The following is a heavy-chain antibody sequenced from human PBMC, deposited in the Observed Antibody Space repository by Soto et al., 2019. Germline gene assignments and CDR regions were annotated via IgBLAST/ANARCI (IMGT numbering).Heavy chain of an antibody. J-gene: IGHJ4*02. CDR1: GGSISSGGYY. CDR2: IYYSGST. D-gene: IGHD3-22*01. CDR3: ARIPTYYYDRRDFDY. V-gene: IGHV4-31*03. Sequence: QVQLQESGPGLVKPSQTLSLTCTVSGGSISSGGYYWSWIRQHPGKGLEWIGYIYYSGSTYYNPALKSRVTRXXDXSMXQFSLKLSSVTAADTAVYYCARIPTYYYDRRDFDYWGQGTLVTVSS.